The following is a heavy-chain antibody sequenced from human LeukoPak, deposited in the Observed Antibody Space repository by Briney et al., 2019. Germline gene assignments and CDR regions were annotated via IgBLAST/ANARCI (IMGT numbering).Heavy chain of an antibody. D-gene: IGHD3-9*01. J-gene: IGHJ6*02. CDR1: GYSFTSYW. V-gene: IGHV5-10-1*01. Sequence: GESLRISCKGSGYSFTSYWNSWVRQMPGKGLEWMGRIDPSDSYTTYSPSFQGHVTISAEKSISTAYLQWRSPKTSETAMYYCSRPVLRYLVGMEVWGQGITVTVSS. CDR3: SRPVLRYLVGMEV. CDR2: IDPSDSYT.